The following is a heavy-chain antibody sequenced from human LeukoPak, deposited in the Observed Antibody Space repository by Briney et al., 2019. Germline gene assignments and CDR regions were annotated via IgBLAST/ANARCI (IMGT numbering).Heavy chain of an antibody. CDR3: ARSRGSDY. CDR2: ISSSSTTI. V-gene: IGHV3-48*02. D-gene: IGHD5-12*01. CDR1: GFTLSSYN. Sequence: QPGGSLRLSFAASGFTLSSYNMNSARQAPGKGLEWVSYISSSSTTIYYADSVKGRFTISRDNAKNSLYLQMNSLRDEDTAVYSSARSRGSDYWRQGTLVTVSS. J-gene: IGHJ4*02.